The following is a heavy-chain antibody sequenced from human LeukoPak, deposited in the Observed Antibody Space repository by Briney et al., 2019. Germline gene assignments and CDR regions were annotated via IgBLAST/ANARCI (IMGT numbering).Heavy chain of an antibody. J-gene: IGHJ5*02. D-gene: IGHD3-16*01. CDR2: ISFDGSNK. V-gene: IGHV3-30-3*01. CDR1: GFTFSSYT. Sequence: PGGSLRLSCAASGFTFSSYTIHWVRQPPGKGLEWVAVISFDGSNKYYADSVKGRFTISRDNSKNTLYLQMNSLRAEDMAVYYCAREELGSSLGFDPWGQGTLVTVSS. CDR3: AREELGSSLGFDP.